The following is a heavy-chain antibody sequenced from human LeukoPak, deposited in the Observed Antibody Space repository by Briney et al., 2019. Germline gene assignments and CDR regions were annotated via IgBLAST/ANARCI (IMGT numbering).Heavy chain of an antibody. CDR2: ITTYNGNT. CDR3: ATLTNARFGSVE. D-gene: IGHD3-10*01. J-gene: IGHJ4*02. CDR1: NYTFTSYT. Sequence: ASVKVSCKASNYTFTSYTITWVRQAPGQGLEWMGWITTYNGNTNYAQRLQGRVTMTTDTSTSTAYMELRSLRSDDTAIYYCATLTNARFGSVEWGQGTLVSVSS. V-gene: IGHV1-18*01.